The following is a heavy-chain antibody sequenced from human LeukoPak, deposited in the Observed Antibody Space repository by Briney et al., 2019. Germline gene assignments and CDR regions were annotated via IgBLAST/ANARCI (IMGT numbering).Heavy chain of an antibody. CDR1: GGSISSSSHY. CDR2: IYYSGDT. CDR3: IRDIAAPLGWFDP. V-gene: IGHV4-39*07. Sequence: SETLSLTCTVSGGSISSSSHYWGWIRQPPGKGLEWIGSIYYSGDTYYNPSLKSRVIISVDTSKNEFSLKLSSVTAADTAVYYCIRDIAAPLGWFDPWGQGTLVTVS. D-gene: IGHD6-6*01. J-gene: IGHJ5*02.